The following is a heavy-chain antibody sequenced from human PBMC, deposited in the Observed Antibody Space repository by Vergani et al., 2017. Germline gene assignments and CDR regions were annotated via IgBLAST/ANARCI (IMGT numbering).Heavy chain of an antibody. CDR1: GFTVSSNY. CDR3: ARSDKQLIAGAGTVLDY. D-gene: IGHD6-19*01. V-gene: IGHV3-66*01. J-gene: IGHJ4*02. Sequence: EVQLVESGGGLVQPGGSLRLSCAASGFTVSSNYMSWVRQAPGKGLEWVSVIFSGGSTYYADSVKGRFTISRDNSKNTLYLQMNSLRAEDTAVYYCARSDKQLIAGAGTVLDYWGQGTLVTVSS. CDR2: IFSGGST.